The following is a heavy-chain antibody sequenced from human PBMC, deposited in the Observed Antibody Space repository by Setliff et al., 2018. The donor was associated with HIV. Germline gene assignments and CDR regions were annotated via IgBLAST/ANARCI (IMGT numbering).Heavy chain of an antibody. CDR2: IKTQPSNYAT. Sequence: GGSLRLSCAASGFPFSGSAIHWVRRASGKGLEWVGRIKTQPSNYATAHGASMEGRFTISRDDSKSTAYLQLSSLKGEDTAVYYCTASGDADCGTSACTNWFDPWGQGTLVTVS. J-gene: IGHJ5*02. CDR3: TASGDADCGTSACTNWFDP. D-gene: IGHD2-21*01. V-gene: IGHV3-73*01. CDR1: GFPFSGSA.